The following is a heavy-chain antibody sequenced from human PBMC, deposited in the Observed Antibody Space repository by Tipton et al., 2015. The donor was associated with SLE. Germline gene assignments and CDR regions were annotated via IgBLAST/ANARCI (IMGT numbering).Heavy chain of an antibody. CDR1: GYTFTGYY. D-gene: IGHD2-2*01. CDR2: INPNSGGT. Sequence: VQLVQSGAEVKKPGASVKVSCKASGYTFTGYYMHWVRQAPGQGLEWMGWINPNSGGTNYAQKFQGRVTMTRDTSISTAYMELSRLRSDDTAVYYCARAYCSSTSCSDRGYFQHWGQGTLVTVSS. V-gene: IGHV1-2*02. J-gene: IGHJ1*01. CDR3: ARAYCSSTSCSDRGYFQH.